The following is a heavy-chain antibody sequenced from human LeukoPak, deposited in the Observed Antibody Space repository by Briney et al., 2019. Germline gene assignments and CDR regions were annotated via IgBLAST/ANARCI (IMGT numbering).Heavy chain of an antibody. V-gene: IGHV5-51*01. CDR3: ARLDRVAVAGTGRYYYYGMDV. Sequence: GESLKISCKGSGYSFTNYWTGWVRQMPGKGLEWMGIIYPGDSVTRYSASFQGQVTISADKSISTAYLQWSSLKASDTAMYYCARLDRVAVAGTGRYYYYGMDVWGQGTTVTVSS. J-gene: IGHJ6*02. D-gene: IGHD6-19*01. CDR1: GYSFTNYW. CDR2: IYPGDSVT.